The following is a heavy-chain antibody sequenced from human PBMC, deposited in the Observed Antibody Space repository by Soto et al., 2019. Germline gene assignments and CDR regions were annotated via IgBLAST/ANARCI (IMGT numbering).Heavy chain of an antibody. V-gene: IGHV4-30-4*01. J-gene: IGHJ4*02. CDR3: AGVLSAAFDY. CDR2: IYYSGST. CDR1: GGSISSGDYY. Sequence: QVQLQESGPGLVKPSQTLSLTCTVSGGSISSGDYYWSWIRQPPGKGLEWIGYIYYSGSTYYNPSLKGGVTMSVDASKNQFSLKLSFLTAADTAVYYCAGVLSAAFDYWGQGTLVTVSS.